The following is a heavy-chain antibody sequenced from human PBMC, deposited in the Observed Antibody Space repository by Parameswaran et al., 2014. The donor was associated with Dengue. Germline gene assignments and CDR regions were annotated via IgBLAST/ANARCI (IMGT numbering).Heavy chain of an antibody. CDR2: ISYDGSNK. J-gene: IGHJ6*03. V-gene: IGHV3-30*18. CDR3: AKGGAAARSDYYYYMDV. D-gene: IGHD6-6*01. Sequence: WIRQPPGKGLEWVAVISYDGSNKYYADSVKGRFTISRDNSKNTLYLQMNSLRAEDTAVYYCAKGGAAARSDYYYYMDVWGKGTTVTVSS.